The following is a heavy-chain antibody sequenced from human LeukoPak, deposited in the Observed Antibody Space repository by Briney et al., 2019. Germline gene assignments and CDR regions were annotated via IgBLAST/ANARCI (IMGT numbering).Heavy chain of an antibody. D-gene: IGHD3-10*01. CDR1: GFSLDDHS. V-gene: IGHV3-9*01. CDR3: AKDSGDRTSRHYYNYMDV. Sequence: PGGSLRLSCVASGFSLDDHSMQWVRQAPGKALEWVSGISWSGGTIGYAVSVQGRFTISRDSAKNSLYLQMNRLRADDTAIYYCAKDSGDRTSRHYYNYMDVWGKGTTVTISS. J-gene: IGHJ6*03. CDR2: ISWSGGTI.